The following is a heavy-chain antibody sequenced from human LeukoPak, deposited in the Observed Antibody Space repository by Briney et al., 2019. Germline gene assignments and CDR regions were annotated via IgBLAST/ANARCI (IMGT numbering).Heavy chain of an antibody. V-gene: IGHV5-51*01. CDR2: IYPGDSDT. CDR3: ARWGLSSIAARPFDY. CDR1: GYSFSIYW. D-gene: IGHD6-6*01. J-gene: IGHJ4*02. Sequence: GESLKISCKASGYSFSIYWIGWVRQMPGKGLEWMGIIYPGDSDTRYSPSFQGQVTISADKSISTAYLQWSSLKASDTAMYYCARWGLSSIAARPFDYWGQGTLVTVSS.